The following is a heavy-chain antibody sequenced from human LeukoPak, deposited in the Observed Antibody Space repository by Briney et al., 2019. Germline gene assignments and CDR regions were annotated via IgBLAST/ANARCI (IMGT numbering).Heavy chain of an antibody. V-gene: IGHV3-23*01. CDR3: ATYTGYSSGWSPY. J-gene: IGHJ4*02. CDR1: GFTFSSYG. D-gene: IGHD6-19*01. Sequence: GGSLRLSCAASGFTFSSYGMSWVRQAPGKGLEWVSAISGSGGSTYYADSVKGRFTISRDNSKNTLYLQMNSLRAEDTAVYHCATYTGYSSGWSPYWGQGTLVTVSS. CDR2: ISGSGGST.